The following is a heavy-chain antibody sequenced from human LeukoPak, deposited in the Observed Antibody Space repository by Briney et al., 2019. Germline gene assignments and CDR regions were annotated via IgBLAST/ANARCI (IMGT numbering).Heavy chain of an antibody. V-gene: IGHV3-23*01. CDR2: ISGSGGST. J-gene: IGHJ4*02. CDR3: AKDLYLYSSSWCFDY. Sequence: TGGSLRLSCAASGFTFSSYAMSWVRQAPGKGLEWVSAISGSGGSTYYVDSVKGRFTISRDNSKNTLYLQMNSLRAEDTAVYYCAKDLYLYSSSWCFDYWGQGTLVTVSP. D-gene: IGHD6-13*01. CDR1: GFTFSSYA.